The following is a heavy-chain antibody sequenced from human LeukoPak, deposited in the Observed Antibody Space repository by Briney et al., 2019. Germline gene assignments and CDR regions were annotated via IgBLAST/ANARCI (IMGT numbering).Heavy chain of an antibody. CDR3: ARATGYYYDSSGWVDP. D-gene: IGHD3-22*01. J-gene: IGHJ5*02. Sequence: GASVKVSCKASGGTFSSYAISWVRQAPGQGLEWMGGIIPIFGTANYAQKFQGRVTITADKSTSTAYMELSSLRSEDTAVYYCARATGYYYDSSGWVDPWGQGTLVNVSS. V-gene: IGHV1-69*06. CDR1: GGTFSSYA. CDR2: IIPIFGTA.